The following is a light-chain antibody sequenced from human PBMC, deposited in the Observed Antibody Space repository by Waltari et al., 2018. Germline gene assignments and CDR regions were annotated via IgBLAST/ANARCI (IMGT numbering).Light chain of an antibody. V-gene: IGLV1-44*01. CDR3: AAWDDSLNVV. CDR1: SSNLGSHT. Sequence: QSVLTQPPSASGTPGQRVPISSSGSSSNLGSHTVTWYQQLPATAPKLLIYSNNQRPSGVPDRFSGSKSGTSASLAISGLQSEDEADYYCAAWDDSLNVVFGGGTKLTVL. J-gene: IGLJ2*01. CDR2: SNN.